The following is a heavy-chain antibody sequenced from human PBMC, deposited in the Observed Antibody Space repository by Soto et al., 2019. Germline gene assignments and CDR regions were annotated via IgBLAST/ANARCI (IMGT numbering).Heavy chain of an antibody. CDR1: GDSMTSPPYY. D-gene: IGHD3-16*01. CDR2: VYYSGAT. J-gene: IGHJ5*02. Sequence: PSETLSLTCNVSGDSMTSPPYYWGWIRQPPGKGLEWIGTVYYSGATYYNPSLRGRLTVSADTSKNYFSLRLTSVTAADTAVYYCAQHDDWFDPWGQGTLVTVSS. V-gene: IGHV4-39*02. CDR3: AQHDDWFDP.